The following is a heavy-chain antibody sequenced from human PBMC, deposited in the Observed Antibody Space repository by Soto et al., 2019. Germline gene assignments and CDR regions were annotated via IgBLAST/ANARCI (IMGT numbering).Heavy chain of an antibody. Sequence: QVQLVQSGAEVKKPGASVKVSCKASGYTSTDYHIHWVRQAPGHGLEFMGWINANNGGAGSAQQFQGRVTVTRDTSITTVYMELSNLRSDDTAVYYCAREGGSETLQPSYNWFDTWGQGTLVTVSS. J-gene: IGHJ5*02. D-gene: IGHD6-25*01. CDR2: INANNGGA. V-gene: IGHV1-2*02. CDR3: AREGGSETLQPSYNWFDT. CDR1: GYTSTDYH.